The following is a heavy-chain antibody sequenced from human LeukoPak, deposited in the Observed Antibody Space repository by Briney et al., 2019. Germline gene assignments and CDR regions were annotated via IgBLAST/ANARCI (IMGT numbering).Heavy chain of an antibody. CDR3: ARGIRSPPFY. CDR1: GGSFSGYY. Sequence: PSETLSLTCVVYGGSFSGYYWSWIRQPPGKGLEWIGEINHSGSTNYNPSLKSRVTISVDTSKNQFSLKLSSVTAADTAVYYCARGIRSPPFYWGQGTLVTVSS. J-gene: IGHJ4*02. V-gene: IGHV4-34*01. CDR2: INHSGST. D-gene: IGHD2-15*01.